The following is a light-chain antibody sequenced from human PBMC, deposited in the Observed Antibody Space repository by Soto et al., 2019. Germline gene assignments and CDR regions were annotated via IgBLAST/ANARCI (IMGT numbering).Light chain of an antibody. Sequence: EIVMTQSPATLSVSPGETATFSCRASQSVSTSLAWYQQKPGQAPRLLIYDASTRATGLPARFSGSGSGTEFTLTISSLQSEDFAVYYCQQYNNGPTYTFGQGTKLEIK. CDR2: DAS. CDR1: QSVSTS. V-gene: IGKV3-15*01. J-gene: IGKJ2*01. CDR3: QQYNNGPTYT.